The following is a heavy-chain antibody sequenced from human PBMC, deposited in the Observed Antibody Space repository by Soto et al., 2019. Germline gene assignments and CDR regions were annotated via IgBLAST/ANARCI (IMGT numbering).Heavy chain of an antibody. CDR3: ARDRPWSWNYISPNYYGMDV. D-gene: IGHD1-7*01. Sequence: QVQLVQSGAEVKKPGASVKVSCKASGYTFTSYGISWVRQAPGQGLEWMGWISAYNGNTNYAQKLQGRVTMTTDTSTSTAYMELRSLRSDDTAVDYCARDRPWSWNYISPNYYGMDVWGQGTTVTVSS. CDR1: GYTFTSYG. V-gene: IGHV1-18*04. J-gene: IGHJ6*02. CDR2: ISAYNGNT.